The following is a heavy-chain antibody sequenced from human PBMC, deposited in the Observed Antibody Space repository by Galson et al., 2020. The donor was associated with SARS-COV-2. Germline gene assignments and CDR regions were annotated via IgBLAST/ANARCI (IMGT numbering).Heavy chain of an antibody. CDR3: AREVLLWFGELSYFDY. D-gene: IGHD3-10*01. CDR2: IYTSGST. CDR1: GGSISSYY. Sequence: SETLSLTSTVSGGSISSYYWSWIRQPAGKGLEWIGRIYTSGSTNYNPSLKSRVTMSVDTSKNQFSLKLSSVTAADTAVYYCAREVLLWFGELSYFDYWGQGTLVTVSS. J-gene: IGHJ4*02. V-gene: IGHV4-4*07.